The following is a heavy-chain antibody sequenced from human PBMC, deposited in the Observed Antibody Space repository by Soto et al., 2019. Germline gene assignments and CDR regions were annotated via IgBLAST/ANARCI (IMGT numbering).Heavy chain of an antibody. D-gene: IGHD2-15*01. CDR1: GGTFSNYT. CDR3: ARQGYCSGVSCYNNWFDP. CDR2: FIPICRTP. J-gene: IGHJ5*02. V-gene: IGHV1-69*01. Sequence: QVQLVQSGAEVKKPGSSVKVSCKASGGTFSNYTISWLRQAPGQGLEWMGGFIPICRTPNYAQKFRGRVTITADDSTNTAYMELSSLRSEDTAVYYCARQGYCSGVSCYNNWFDPWGQGTLVTVSS.